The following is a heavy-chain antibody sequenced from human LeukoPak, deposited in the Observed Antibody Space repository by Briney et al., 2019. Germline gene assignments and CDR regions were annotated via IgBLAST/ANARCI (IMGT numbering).Heavy chain of an antibody. CDR1: GFTFSSYG. D-gene: IGHD3-10*01. J-gene: IGHJ4*02. V-gene: IGHV3-30*02. CDR3: AKTGSGSYPPHY. Sequence: GGSLRLSCAASGFTFSSYGMHWVRQAPGKGLEWVAFIRYDGSNKYYADSVKGRFTISRDNSKNTLYLQMNGLRAEDTAVYYCAKTGSGSYPPHYWGQGTLVTVSS. CDR2: IRYDGSNK.